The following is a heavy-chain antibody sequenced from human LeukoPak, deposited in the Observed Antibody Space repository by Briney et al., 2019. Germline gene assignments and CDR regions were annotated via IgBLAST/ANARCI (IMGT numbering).Heavy chain of an antibody. CDR3: AREGCSSTSCYFRVSAFDI. V-gene: IGHV3-30*04. D-gene: IGHD2-2*01. CDR1: GFTFSSYA. J-gene: IGHJ3*02. CDR2: ISYDGSNK. Sequence: PGGSLRLSCAASGFTFSSYAMHWVRQAPGKGLEWVAVISYDGSNKYYADSVKGRFTISRDNSKNTLYLQMNSLRAEDTAVYYCAREGCSSTSCYFRVSAFDIWGQGTMVNVSS.